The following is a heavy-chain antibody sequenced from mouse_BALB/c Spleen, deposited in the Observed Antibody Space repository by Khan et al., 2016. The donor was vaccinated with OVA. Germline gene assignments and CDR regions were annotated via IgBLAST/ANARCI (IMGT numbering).Heavy chain of an antibody. CDR2: IKRYSGNT. J-gene: IGHJ2*01. Sequence: EVKLQESGGGLVQPAQSLYLTCTVTGYSITSDYAWKGSRELAGGKEGRGEIKRYSGNTKSNPSLKSRITITRDTSKNQLYLQLNYVTSEDTALYYCARVYGGVFDYWGQGTTLTVSS. CDR3: ARVYGGVFDY. CDR1: GYSITSDYA. D-gene: IGHD2-10*02. V-gene: IGHV3-2*02.